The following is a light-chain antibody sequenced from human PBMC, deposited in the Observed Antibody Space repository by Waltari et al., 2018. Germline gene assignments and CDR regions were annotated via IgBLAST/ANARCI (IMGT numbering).Light chain of an antibody. Sequence: DIQLTQSPSTPSVSVGDRIPITCRTSPSVKNNLAWYQQKPGKAPKVLIHKASRLEGGVPSRFSGSGYGTEFTLTISSLQPDDFATYYCQEYDSLPVTFGGGTRVEIK. CDR1: PSVKNN. V-gene: IGKV1-5*03. CDR2: KAS. J-gene: IGKJ4*01. CDR3: QEYDSLPVT.